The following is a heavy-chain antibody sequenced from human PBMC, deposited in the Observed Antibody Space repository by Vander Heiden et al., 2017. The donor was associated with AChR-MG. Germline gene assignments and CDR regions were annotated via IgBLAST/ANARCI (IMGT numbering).Heavy chain of an antibody. Sequence: QVQLVPSGAGGKKPGASVKVSGPASGYTFTNYDLNWVRQAPGQGLEWIGRLTPNSGSTAFSQNFQGRVTMTMNTSLSTIYLELNSLRSEDTALYFCARYDFSAAGPAAFDIWGQGTKVTVSS. J-gene: IGHJ3*02. D-gene: IGHD3-3*01. CDR3: ARYDFSAAGPAAFDI. V-gene: IGHV1-8*01. CDR1: GYTFTNYD. CDR2: LTPNSGST.